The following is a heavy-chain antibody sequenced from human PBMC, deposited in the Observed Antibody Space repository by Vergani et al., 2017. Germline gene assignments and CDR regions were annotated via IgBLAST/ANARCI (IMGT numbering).Heavy chain of an antibody. Sequence: QVQLVQSGAAVKKPGASVKVSCKASGYTFTSYYMHWVRQAPGQGLEWMGIINPSGGSTSYAQKFQGRVTMTRDTSTSTVYMELSSLRSEDTAVYYCARGGYCSGGSCYVAYYYYGMDVWGQGTTVTVSS. CDR2: INPSGGST. V-gene: IGHV1-46*03. D-gene: IGHD2-15*01. CDR3: ARGGYCSGGSCYVAYYYYGMDV. J-gene: IGHJ6*02. CDR1: GYTFTSYY.